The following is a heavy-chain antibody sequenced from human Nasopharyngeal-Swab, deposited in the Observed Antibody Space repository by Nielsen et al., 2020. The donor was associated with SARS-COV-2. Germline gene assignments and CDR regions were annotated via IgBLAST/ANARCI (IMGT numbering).Heavy chain of an antibody. CDR2: IKQDGSEK. CDR1: GFTFSSYW. Sequence: GGSLRLSCAASGFTFSSYWMSWVRQAPGKGLEWVANIKQDGSEKYYVDSVKGRFTISRDNAKNSLYLQMNSLRDEDTAVYYYARGATILGGHASRMDVWGQGTTVTVSS. D-gene: IGHD3-3*01. V-gene: IGHV3-7*01. J-gene: IGHJ6*02. CDR3: ARGATILGGHASRMDV.